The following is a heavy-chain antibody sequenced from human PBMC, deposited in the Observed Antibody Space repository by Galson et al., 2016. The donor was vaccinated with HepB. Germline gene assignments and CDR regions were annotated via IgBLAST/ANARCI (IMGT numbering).Heavy chain of an antibody. D-gene: IGHD3-10*01. CDR1: GXXFSXXX. CDR2: IIPMFGXA. CDR3: ARDRDYYGSGSENWFNP. V-gene: IGHV1-69*06. J-gene: IGHJ5*01. Sequence: SVKXSCKASGXXFSXXXISXXXQAXXQGLEWMGSIIPMFGXAYYSQKFHGRVTITADRSTGKAYMQLDSLRSENTAIYYWARDRDYYGSGSENWFNPWGQGTLVTVSS.